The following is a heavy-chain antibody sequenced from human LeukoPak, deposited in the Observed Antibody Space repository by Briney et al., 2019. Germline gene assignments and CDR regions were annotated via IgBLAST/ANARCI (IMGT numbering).Heavy chain of an antibody. CDR3: ARGGDSDFWNNYPYYFDY. CDR2: ISSSSYI. V-gene: IGHV3-21*01. D-gene: IGHD3-3*01. Sequence: GGSLRLSCAASGFAFNTYTMNWVRQAPGTGLEWVSSISSSSYIYYAASMKGRFTISRDNSKNSLYLQMNSLRAEDTAVYYCARGGDSDFWNNYPYYFDYWGQGALVSVSS. J-gene: IGHJ4*02. CDR1: GFAFNTYT.